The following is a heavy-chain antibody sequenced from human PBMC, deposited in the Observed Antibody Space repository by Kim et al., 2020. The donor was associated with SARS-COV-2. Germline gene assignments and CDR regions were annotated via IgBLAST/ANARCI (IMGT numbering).Heavy chain of an antibody. CDR3: ARDRDGYSYGSSGMDV. V-gene: IGHV3-30*07. D-gene: IGHD5-18*01. Sequence: VKARFTISEDNSKNTVYMQMNSLRAEDTAVYYCARDRDGYSYGSSGMDVWGQGTTVTVSS. J-gene: IGHJ6*02.